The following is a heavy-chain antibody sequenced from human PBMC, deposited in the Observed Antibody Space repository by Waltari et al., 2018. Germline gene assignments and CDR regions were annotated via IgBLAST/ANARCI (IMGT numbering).Heavy chain of an antibody. J-gene: IGHJ4*02. V-gene: IGHV3-7*01. CDR2: IRYDGGVK. CDR3: ARENYNGAAGDY. D-gene: IGHD6-13*01. Sequence: EVQLVESGGGLVQPGGSLRLSCATSGFRFRDSWRSWVGQAPGKGLVWLANIRYDGGVKDIVDSVKGRFTVSRDNAENSLFLHMNSLRVEDTAVYYCARENYNGAAGDYWGQGTLVTVSS. CDR1: GFRFRDSW.